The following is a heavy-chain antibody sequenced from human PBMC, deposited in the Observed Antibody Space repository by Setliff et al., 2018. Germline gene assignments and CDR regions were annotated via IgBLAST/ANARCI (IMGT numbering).Heavy chain of an antibody. CDR1: GYSISSGYN. CDR2: IYYRGST. J-gene: IGHJ3*02. Sequence: PSETLSLTCAVSGYSISSGYNWGWIRQPPGKGLEWIASIYYRGSTSYNSSLKSRVSISVDTSKNQFSLNLNSVTAADTAVYYCARQTGSGDDAFDIWGQGTMVTVSS. D-gene: IGHD7-27*01. V-gene: IGHV4-38-2*01. CDR3: ARQTGSGDDAFDI.